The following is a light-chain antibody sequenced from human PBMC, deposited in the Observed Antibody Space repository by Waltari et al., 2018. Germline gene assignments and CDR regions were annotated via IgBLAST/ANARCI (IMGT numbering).Light chain of an antibody. J-gene: IGKJ4*01. V-gene: IGKV4-1*01. Sequence: DIVMTQSPDSLAVWLGGRVTIHCKSSQTVLYSSKNRYSLAWFQQKHGQPPKRLIYWASTRESEVPDRFSGSGSETDFTHTISSLQAEDVAVYYCQQFYSSPLPFGGGTKVEIK. CDR3: QQFYSSPLP. CDR2: WAS. CDR1: QTVLYSSKNRYS.